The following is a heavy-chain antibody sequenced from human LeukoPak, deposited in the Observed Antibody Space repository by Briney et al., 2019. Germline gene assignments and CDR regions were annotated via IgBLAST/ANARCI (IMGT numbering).Heavy chain of an antibody. Sequence: SETLSLTSAVYGGSFSGYYWSWIRQPPGKGLEWIGEINHSGSTNYNPSLKSRVTISVDTSKNQFSLKLSSVTAADTAVYYCARDQLATLDYWGQGTLVTVSS. CDR1: GGSFSGYY. CDR3: ARDQLATLDY. D-gene: IGHD1-1*01. CDR2: INHSGST. J-gene: IGHJ4*02. V-gene: IGHV4-34*01.